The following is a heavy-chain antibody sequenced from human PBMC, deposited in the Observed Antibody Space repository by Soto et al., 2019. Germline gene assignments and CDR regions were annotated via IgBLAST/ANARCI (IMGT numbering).Heavy chain of an antibody. CDR3: AKGPDYSNYYSVDP. V-gene: IGHV3-30*18. J-gene: IGHJ5*02. CDR2: ISYDGSNQ. D-gene: IGHD4-4*01. Sequence: GGSLRLSCAASGFTFNIYGMHWVRQAPDKGLEWVALISYDGSNQYYADSVKGRFTISRDNSKNTLYLQMNSLRAEDTAVYYCAKGPDYSNYYSVDPWGQGTLVTVSS. CDR1: GFTFNIYG.